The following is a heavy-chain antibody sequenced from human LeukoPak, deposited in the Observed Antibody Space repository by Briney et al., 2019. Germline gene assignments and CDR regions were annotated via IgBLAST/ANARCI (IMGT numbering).Heavy chain of an antibody. J-gene: IGHJ4*02. V-gene: IGHV3-21*04. CDR3: ARDDSGYDSLFY. CDR2: ISSSSSYI. D-gene: IGHD5-12*01. Sequence: GGSLRLSCAASGFTFSSYSMNWVRQAPGKGLEWVSSISSSSSYIYYADSVKGRFTISRDNAKNSLYLQMNSLRAEDTAVYYCARDDSGYDSLFYWGQGTLVTVSS. CDR1: GFTFSSYS.